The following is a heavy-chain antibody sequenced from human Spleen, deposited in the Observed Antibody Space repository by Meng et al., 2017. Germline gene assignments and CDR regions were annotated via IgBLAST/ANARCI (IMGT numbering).Heavy chain of an antibody. CDR1: GFTFDDYA. V-gene: IGHV3-9*01. CDR2: ISWNSGSI. J-gene: IGHJ3*02. CDR3: ARLDGTSGAFDI. D-gene: IGHD3-10*01. Sequence: GGSLRLSCAASGFTFDDYAMHWVRQAPGKGLEWVSGISWNSGSIGYADSVKGRFTISRDNAKNSLYLQMNSLRAEDTAIYYCARLDGTSGAFDIWGQGTMVTVSS.